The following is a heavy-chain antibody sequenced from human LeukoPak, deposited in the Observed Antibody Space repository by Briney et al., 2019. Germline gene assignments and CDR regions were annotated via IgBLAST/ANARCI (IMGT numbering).Heavy chain of an antibody. J-gene: IGHJ4*02. V-gene: IGHV3-23*01. D-gene: IGHD6-13*01. CDR3: AKGRWYVDY. CDR1: GFTFSSYG. CDR2: IRGSGGNT. Sequence: GGSLRLSCAASGFTFSSYGMSWVRQAPGKGLEWVSAIRGSGGNTYYADSVKGRFTISRDNSKNTLYLQMNSLRAEDTAVYYCAKGRWYVDYWGQGTLVTVSS.